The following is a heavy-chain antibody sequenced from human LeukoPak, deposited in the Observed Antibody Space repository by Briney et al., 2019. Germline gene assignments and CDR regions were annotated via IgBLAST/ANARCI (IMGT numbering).Heavy chain of an antibody. CDR3: AKGLVVGSSWSAYDY. D-gene: IGHD6-13*01. CDR2: ISGSGDTT. CDR1: GFTFSNYA. V-gene: IGHV3-23*01. J-gene: IGHJ4*02. Sequence: GSLRLSCAASGFTFSNYAMTCVHQAPGKGLEWVSVISGSGDTTYYADSVKGRFTISRDNSKNTLYLQMNSLRAEDTAVYYCAKGLVVGSSWSAYDYWGQGTLVTVSS.